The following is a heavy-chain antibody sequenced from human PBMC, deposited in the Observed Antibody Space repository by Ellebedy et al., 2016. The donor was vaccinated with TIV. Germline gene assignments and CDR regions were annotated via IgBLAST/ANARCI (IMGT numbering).Heavy chain of an antibody. CDR2: VSNDGSIK. V-gene: IGHV3-30*03. CDR3: ARGFVTTVNSMDV. D-gene: IGHD4-17*01. J-gene: IGHJ6*02. CDR1: GFTFSSYG. Sequence: GESLKISXAASGFTFSSYGMNWVRQAPGKGLEWVAVVSNDGSIKYYADSVKGRFTISRDNSKNTLYLQMNSLRPEDTAVYYCARGFVTTVNSMDVWGQGTMVTVSS.